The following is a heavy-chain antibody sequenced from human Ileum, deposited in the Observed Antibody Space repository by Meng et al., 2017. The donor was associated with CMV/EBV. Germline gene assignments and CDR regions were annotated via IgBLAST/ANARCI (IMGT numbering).Heavy chain of an antibody. CDR2: ISYDGSQK. CDR1: GFTFNTYT. D-gene: IGHD3-3*01. CDR3: AGALNDFWSGPFGY. V-gene: IGHV3-30*04. J-gene: IGHJ4*02. Sequence: GESLKISCVASGFTFNTYTMHWVRQAPGKGLEWVAVISYDGSQKSYTDSVKGRFTISRDNAKNSLYLQMNSLRAEDTALYYCAGALNDFWSGPFGYWGQGTLVTVSS.